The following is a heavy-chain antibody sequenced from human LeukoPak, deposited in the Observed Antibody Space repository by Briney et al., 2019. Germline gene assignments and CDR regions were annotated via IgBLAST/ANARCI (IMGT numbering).Heavy chain of an antibody. J-gene: IGHJ4*02. CDR3: ARGTESYYPYYPHGY. V-gene: IGHV3-30-3*01. CDR2: ISYDGSNK. CDR1: GFTFSSYA. D-gene: IGHD1-26*01. Sequence: GGSLRLSCAASGFTFSSYAMHWVRQAPGKGLEWVAVISYDGSNKYYADSVKGRFTISRDNSKNTLYLQMNSLRAEDTAVYYCARGTESYYPYYPHGYWGQGTLVTVSS.